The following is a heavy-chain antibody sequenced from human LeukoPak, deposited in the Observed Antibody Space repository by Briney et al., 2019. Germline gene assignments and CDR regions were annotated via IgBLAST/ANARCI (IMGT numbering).Heavy chain of an antibody. CDR2: INHSGST. CDR1: GGSFSGYY. D-gene: IGHD2-2*01. V-gene: IGHV4-34*01. J-gene: IGHJ6*03. Sequence: SETLSLTCAVYGGSFSGYYWSWIRQPPGKGLEWIGEINHSGSTDYNPSLKSRVTISVDTSKNQFSLKLSSVTAADTAVYYCARGVPGYCSSTSCYAPYYYYYYMDVWGKGTTVTVSS. CDR3: ARGVPGYCSSTSCYAPYYYYYYMDV.